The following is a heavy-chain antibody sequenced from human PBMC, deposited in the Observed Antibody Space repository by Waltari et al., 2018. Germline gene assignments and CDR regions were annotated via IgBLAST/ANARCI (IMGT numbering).Heavy chain of an antibody. CDR3: ARGPFVVISY. V-gene: IGHV3-7*01. Sequence: EVQLVQSGGGLVQPGGSLRLSCGACRFTFSNYWMSWVRQAPGKGLEWVANINKDGSDNTYVDSVKGRFTISRDNAKNSLYLEMNSLRAEDTAVYYCARGPFVVISYWGQGTLVTVSS. CDR1: RFTFSNYW. CDR2: INKDGSDN. J-gene: IGHJ4*02. D-gene: IGHD2-21*01.